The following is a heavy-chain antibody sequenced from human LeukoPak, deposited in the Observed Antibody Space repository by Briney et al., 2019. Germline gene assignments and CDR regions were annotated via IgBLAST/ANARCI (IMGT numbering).Heavy chain of an antibody. D-gene: IGHD6-19*01. V-gene: IGHV1-2*02. Sequence: GASVKVSCKASGYTFTGYYMHWVRQAPGQGLEWMGWINPNSGGTNYAQKFQGRVTMTRDTSISTAYMELSRLRSDDTAVYYCARDPFSSDGAYNWFDPWGQGTLATVSS. J-gene: IGHJ5*02. CDR3: ARDPFSSDGAYNWFDP. CDR1: GYTFTGYY. CDR2: INPNSGGT.